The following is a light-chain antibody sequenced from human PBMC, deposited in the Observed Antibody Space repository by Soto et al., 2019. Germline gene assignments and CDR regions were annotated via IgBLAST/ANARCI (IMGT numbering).Light chain of an antibody. CDR3: QQYNNWIT. Sequence: EIVMTQSPATLSVSPGERATLSCRASQSVSSNLAWYQQKPGQAPRLLIYGESTRATGNPARFSGSGSGTEFTLTISSLQSEDFAVYYCQQYNNWITFGQGTRLEIK. CDR1: QSVSSN. J-gene: IGKJ5*01. V-gene: IGKV3-15*01. CDR2: GES.